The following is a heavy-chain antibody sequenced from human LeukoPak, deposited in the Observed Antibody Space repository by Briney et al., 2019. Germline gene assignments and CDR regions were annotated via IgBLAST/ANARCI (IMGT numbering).Heavy chain of an antibody. CDR1: GYTFTSCG. Sequence: ASVKVSCKAAGYTFTSCGISWVRQPPAQGLEGMGGINAYNGNTNYAQKLPGRVTITTGTSTSTAYMELRSLRSDDTAVYYCARDRGTVDWFVELWGRGTLVTVSS. CDR2: INAYNGNT. J-gene: IGHJ2*01. V-gene: IGHV1-18*01. CDR3: ARDRGTVDWFVEL. D-gene: IGHD3-10*01.